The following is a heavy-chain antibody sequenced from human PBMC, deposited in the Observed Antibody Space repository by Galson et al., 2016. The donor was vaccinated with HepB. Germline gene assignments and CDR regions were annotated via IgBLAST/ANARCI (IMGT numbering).Heavy chain of an antibody. Sequence: AVSGGSFSDDTWWTWVRQPPGKGLEWIGEIHHSGSTNYNPSLKSRVTISVDRSKHQFSLKLSSVTAADTALYYCARGGNWVFDDWGQGTLVSVSS. V-gene: IGHV4-4*02. J-gene: IGHJ4*02. CDR1: GGSFSDDTW. CDR2: IHHSGST. D-gene: IGHD7-27*01. CDR3: ARGGNWVFDD.